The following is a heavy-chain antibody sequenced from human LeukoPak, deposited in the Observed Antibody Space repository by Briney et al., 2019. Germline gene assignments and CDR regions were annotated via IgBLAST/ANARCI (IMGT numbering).Heavy chain of an antibody. CDR3: ATRYCTNGVCSYYYYGMDV. J-gene: IGHJ6*02. CDR1: GGTFSSYA. D-gene: IGHD2-8*01. V-gene: IGHV1-69*13. CDR2: IIPIFGTA. Sequence: SVKVSCKASGGTFSSYAISWVRQAPGQGLEWTGGIIPIFGTANYAQKFQGRVTITADESTSTAYMELSSLRSEDTAVYYCATRYCTNGVCSYYYYGMDVWGQGTTVTVSS.